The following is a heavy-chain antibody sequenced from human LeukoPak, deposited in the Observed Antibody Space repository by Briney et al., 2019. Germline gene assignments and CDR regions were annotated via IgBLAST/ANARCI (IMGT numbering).Heavy chain of an antibody. CDR3: ARVGCSSTSCPETNYYGMDV. CDR1: GFTVSSNY. V-gene: IGHV3-53*01. Sequence: GGSLRLSCAASGFTVSSNYMSWVRQAPGKGLEWVSVIYSGGSTYYADSVKGRFTISRDNSKNTLYLQMNSVRAEDTAVYYCARVGCSSTSCPETNYYGMDVWGQGTTVTVSS. CDR2: IYSGGST. D-gene: IGHD2-2*01. J-gene: IGHJ6*02.